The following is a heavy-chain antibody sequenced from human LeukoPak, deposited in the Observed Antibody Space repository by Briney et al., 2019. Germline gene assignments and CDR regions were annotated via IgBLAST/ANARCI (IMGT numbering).Heavy chain of an antibody. Sequence: SETMSLTCAVYGGSFSGYYWSWIRQPPGKGLEWIGEINHSGSTNYNPSLKSRVTISVDTSKNQFSLKLSSVTAADTAVYYCARGPGVLWFGESNAFDIWGQGTMVTVSS. CDR2: INHSGST. V-gene: IGHV4-34*01. J-gene: IGHJ3*02. CDR1: GGSFSGYY. D-gene: IGHD3-10*01. CDR3: ARGPGVLWFGESNAFDI.